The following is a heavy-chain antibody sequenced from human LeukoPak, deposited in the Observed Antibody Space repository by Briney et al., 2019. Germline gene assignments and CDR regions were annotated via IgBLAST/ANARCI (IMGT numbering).Heavy chain of an antibody. D-gene: IGHD3-22*01. CDR3: AKGPHYYDSSGYYYLDY. V-gene: IGHV3-23*01. Sequence: PGGSLRLSCAASGFTFSSYAMSWVRQAPGKGLEWVSAISGSGGSTYYADSVKGRFTISRDNSKNTLYLQMNSLRAEDTAVYYCAKGPHYYDSSGYYYLDYWGQGTLAVSS. CDR2: ISGSGGST. CDR1: GFTFSSYA. J-gene: IGHJ4*02.